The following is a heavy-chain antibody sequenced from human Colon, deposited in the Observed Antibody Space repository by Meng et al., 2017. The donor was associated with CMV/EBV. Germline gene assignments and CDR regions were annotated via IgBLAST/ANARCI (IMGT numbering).Heavy chain of an antibody. J-gene: IGHJ4*02. CDR1: GYTFTGYY. D-gene: IGHD1-7*01. CDR2: INPNSGGT. Sequence: ASVKVSCKASGYTFTGYYMHWVRQVPGQGLEWMGWINPNSGGTNYAQKFQGRVTMTRDTSISTAYMELSRLRSDDTAVYYCARGRSGSNWNYDGWGQGTLVTVSS. V-gene: IGHV1-2*02. CDR3: ARGRSGSNWNYDG.